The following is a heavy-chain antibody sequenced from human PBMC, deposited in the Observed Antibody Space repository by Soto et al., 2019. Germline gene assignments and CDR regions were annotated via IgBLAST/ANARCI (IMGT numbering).Heavy chain of an antibody. J-gene: IGHJ4*02. CDR1: GFTFSSYG. D-gene: IGHD5-12*01. CDR2: IWYDGSNK. CDR3: AREPLEMATIDY. Sequence: QVQLVESGGGVVQPGRSLRLSCAASGFTFSSYGMHWVRQAPGKGLEWVAVIWYDGSNKYYADSVKGRFTISRDNSKNPLYLQMNSRRAEETAVYYCAREPLEMATIDYWGQGTLVTVSS. V-gene: IGHV3-33*01.